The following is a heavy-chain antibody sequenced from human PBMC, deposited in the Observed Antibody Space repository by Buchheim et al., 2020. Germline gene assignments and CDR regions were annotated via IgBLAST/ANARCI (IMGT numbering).Heavy chain of an antibody. D-gene: IGHD6-19*01. V-gene: IGHV3-23*01. Sequence: EVQLLDSGGGLVQPGGSLRLSCAASGFTFSNSAMTWVRQAPGKGLEWVSRIGAGGTNTYYADSVKGRSTISRANSYNTLSLQMDSLRAEDTAVYYCAKAVHGSGYHFLDNWGQGTL. J-gene: IGHJ4*02. CDR2: IGAGGTNT. CDR1: GFTFSNSA. CDR3: AKAVHGSGYHFLDN.